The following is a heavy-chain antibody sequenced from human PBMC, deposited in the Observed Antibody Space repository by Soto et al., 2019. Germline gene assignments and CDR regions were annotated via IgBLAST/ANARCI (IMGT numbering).Heavy chain of an antibody. V-gene: IGHV3-23*01. J-gene: IGHJ4*02. Sequence: GGSLRLSCAASGFTFSTHAMNWVRQAPGKGLEWVSSVSGSDKRTYYADSVKGRFTISRDNSKDTLYLQMNSLRAEDTAVYYCAKGRPSDYYYFDYWGQGTLVTVSS. D-gene: IGHD3-22*01. CDR3: AKGRPSDYYYFDY. CDR2: VSGSDKRT. CDR1: GFTFSTHA.